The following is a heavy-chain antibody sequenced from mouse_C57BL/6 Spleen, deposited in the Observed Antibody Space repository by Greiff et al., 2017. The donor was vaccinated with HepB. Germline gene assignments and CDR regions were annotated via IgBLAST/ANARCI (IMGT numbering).Heavy chain of an antibody. V-gene: IGHV5-4*03. J-gene: IGHJ4*01. Sequence: EVQLVESGGGLVKPGGSLKFSCAASGFTFSGYAMPWVRQTPEKRLEWVGRISDGDGYTYYPDKVKGRFTISTDKATNNLYLQMSRLKSEDTAMYYCARRRADFSMAYWGQGTLVTVSS. CDR2: ISDGDGYT. CDR1: GFTFSGYA. CDR3: ARRRADFSMAY.